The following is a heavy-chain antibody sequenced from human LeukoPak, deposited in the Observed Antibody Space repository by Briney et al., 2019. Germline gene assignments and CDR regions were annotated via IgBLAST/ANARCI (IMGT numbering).Heavy chain of an antibody. CDR1: GGTFSSYA. CDR3: ASTTAYCGGDCYSPHDAFDI. J-gene: IGHJ3*02. D-gene: IGHD2-21*02. V-gene: IGHV1-69*05. CDR2: IIPIFGTA. Sequence: GASVKVSCKASGGTFSSYAISWVRQAPGQGLEWMGGIIPIFGTANYAQKFQGRVTITTDESTSTAYMELSSLRSEDTAVYYCASTTAYCGGDCYSPHDAFDIWGQGTVVTVSS.